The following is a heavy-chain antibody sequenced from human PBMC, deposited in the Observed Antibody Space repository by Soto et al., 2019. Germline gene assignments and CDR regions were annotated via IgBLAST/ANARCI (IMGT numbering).Heavy chain of an antibody. CDR1: AGSIISYY. CDR3: ARDDIVAHYAFDI. V-gene: IGHV4-59*01. D-gene: IGHD5-12*01. Sequence: QVQLQESGPGLVKPSEILSLTCTVSAGSIISYYWSWIRQPPGKGLEWIGYIYHTGSTNYNPSLKSRVTISVDTSKNQYSLPLSSVTAADTAVYYCARDDIVAHYAFDIWGQGTMVTVSS. J-gene: IGHJ3*02. CDR2: IYHTGST.